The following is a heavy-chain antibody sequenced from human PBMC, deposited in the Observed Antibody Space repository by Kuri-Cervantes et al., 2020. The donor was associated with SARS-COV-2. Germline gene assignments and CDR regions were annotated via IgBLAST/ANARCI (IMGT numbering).Heavy chain of an antibody. CDR2: IYHSGST. Sequence: SCAVSGGSISSSNWWSWVRQPPGKGLEWIGEIYHSGSTNYNPSLKSRVTISVDKSKNQFSLKLSSVTAADTAVYYCARPQGYCSGGSCPDAFDIWGQGTMVTVSS. CDR1: GGSISSSNW. D-gene: IGHD2-15*01. CDR3: ARPQGYCSGGSCPDAFDI. V-gene: IGHV4-4*02. J-gene: IGHJ3*02.